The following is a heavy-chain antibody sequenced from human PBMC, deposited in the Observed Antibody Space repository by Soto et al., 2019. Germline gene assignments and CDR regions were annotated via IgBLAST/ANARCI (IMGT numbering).Heavy chain of an antibody. J-gene: IGHJ4*02. CDR1: GFTFSINA. Sequence: GGSLRLSCAASGFTFSINAMTWVRQAPGKGLEWVSGISGSGGNTYYADSVKGRFTISRDNSKNTLYLQMNSLRAEDTAVYYCATRTDSSGWYYFDYWGQGTLVTVSS. CDR3: ATRTDSSGWYYFDY. D-gene: IGHD6-19*01. CDR2: ISGSGGNT. V-gene: IGHV3-23*01.